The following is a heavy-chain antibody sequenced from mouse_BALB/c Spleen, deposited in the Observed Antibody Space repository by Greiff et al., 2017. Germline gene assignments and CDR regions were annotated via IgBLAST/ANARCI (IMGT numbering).Heavy chain of an antibody. V-gene: IGHV2-6-2*01. D-gene: IGHD2-14*01. J-gene: IGHJ4*01. CDR2: IWSDGST. CDR3: ARHVDYRYDGGYAMDY. CDR1: GFSLTSYG. Sequence: QVQLKESGPDLVAPSQSLSITCTVSGFSLTSYGVHWVRQPPGKGLEWLVVIWSDGSTTYNSALKSRLSISKDNSKSQVFLKMNSLQTDDTAMYYCARHVDYRYDGGYAMDYWGQGTSVTVSS.